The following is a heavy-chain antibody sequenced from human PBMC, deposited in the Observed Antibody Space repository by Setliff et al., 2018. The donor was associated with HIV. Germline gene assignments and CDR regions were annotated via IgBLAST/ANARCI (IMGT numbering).Heavy chain of an antibody. D-gene: IGHD1-26*01. CDR1: GGSFNTHY. V-gene: IGHV4-59*11. Sequence: LSLTCAVYGGSFNTHYWSWIRQPPGKGLEWIGCISHSGNTNFNPSLNSRVTISLDTSKNQFSLRLTSLTAADTAIYYCARSTVGAGASFPWGRGILVTVSS. CDR3: ARSTVGAGASFP. CDR2: ISHSGNT. J-gene: IGHJ5*02.